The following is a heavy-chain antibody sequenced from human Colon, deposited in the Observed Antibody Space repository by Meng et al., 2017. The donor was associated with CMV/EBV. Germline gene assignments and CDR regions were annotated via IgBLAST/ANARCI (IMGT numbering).Heavy chain of an antibody. CDR3: AGSYWNGELVY. V-gene: IGHV3-74*01. CDR2: INTDGRTT. CDR1: GFTFSPYW. Sequence: GESLKISCEASGFTFSPYWMHWVRQAPGKGLEWVSRINTDGRTTDYADSVKGRFTISRDDGRSTLYLQMNNLRAEDTAVYFCAGSYWNGELVYWGQGALVTVSS. D-gene: IGHD1-26*01. J-gene: IGHJ4*02.